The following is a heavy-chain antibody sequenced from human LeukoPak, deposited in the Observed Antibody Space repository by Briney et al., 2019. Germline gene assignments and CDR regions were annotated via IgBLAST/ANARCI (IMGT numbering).Heavy chain of an antibody. CDR3: ARVLRTNNYDFWSGYYYYYMDV. J-gene: IGHJ6*03. V-gene: IGHV1-8*01. Sequence: GASVKVSCKASGYTFTSYDINWVRQATGQGLEWMGWMNPNSGNTGYAQKFQGRVTMTRNTSISTAYMELSSLRSEDTAVYYCARVLRTNNYDFWSGYYYYYMDVWGKGTTVTVSS. D-gene: IGHD3-3*01. CDR2: MNPNSGNT. CDR1: GYTFTSYD.